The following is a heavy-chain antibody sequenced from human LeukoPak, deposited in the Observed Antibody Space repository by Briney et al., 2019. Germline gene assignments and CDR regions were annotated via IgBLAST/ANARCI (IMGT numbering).Heavy chain of an antibody. D-gene: IGHD2-21*01. Sequence: PETLSLTCTVSLDATTSNFWSWVGQPPGKGLEWIGEIHRSGSPNYNPSLQSRVTISIDRSRNQIALELSSLTAADTAVFYCAAVILGGFNPGAYWGQGTLVTVSS. J-gene: IGHJ4*02. CDR3: AAVILGGFNPGAY. V-gene: IGHV4-4*03. CDR2: IHRSGSP. CDR1: LDATTSNF.